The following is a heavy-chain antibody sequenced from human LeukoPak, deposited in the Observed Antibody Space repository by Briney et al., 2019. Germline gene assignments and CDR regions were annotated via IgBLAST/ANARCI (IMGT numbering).Heavy chain of an antibody. D-gene: IGHD6-19*01. Sequence: KSSETLSLTCTVSGGSISSYYWSWIRQPPGKGLEWIGYISYIGSTNYNPSLDSRVTISLDTSKNQFSLKLRSVTAADTAVYYCASSYTSDWSYYFHYWGQGALVTVSS. CDR2: ISYIGST. J-gene: IGHJ4*02. CDR3: ASSYTSDWSYYFHY. V-gene: IGHV4-59*08. CDR1: GGSISSYY.